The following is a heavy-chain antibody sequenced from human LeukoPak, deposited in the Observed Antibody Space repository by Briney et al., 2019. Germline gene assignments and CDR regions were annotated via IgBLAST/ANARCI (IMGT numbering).Heavy chain of an antibody. CDR2: IYYSGST. D-gene: IGHD3-22*01. Sequence: SETLSLTCTVSGGSISSYYWSWIRQPPGKGLEWIGYIYYSGSTNYNPSLKSRVTISVDTSKNQFSLKLSSVTAADTAVYYCARGGSGYYYSDFDYWGQGTLVTVSS. CDR1: GGSISSYY. J-gene: IGHJ4*02. V-gene: IGHV4-59*01. CDR3: ARGGSGYYYSDFDY.